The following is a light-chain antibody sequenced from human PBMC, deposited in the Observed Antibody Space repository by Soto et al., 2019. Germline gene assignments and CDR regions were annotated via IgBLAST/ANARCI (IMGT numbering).Light chain of an antibody. CDR3: QQYYSYPLT. CDR1: QCISSY. Sequence: AIRITHSPSSFSSSTVYIFSITCRASQCISSYLSFYQQKPGKAPKLLIYAASTLQSGVPSRFSGSGSGTDFTLPISCLQSEDFATYYCQQYYSYPLTFGGGIKVDIK. J-gene: IGKJ4*01. V-gene: IGKV1-8*01. CDR2: AAS.